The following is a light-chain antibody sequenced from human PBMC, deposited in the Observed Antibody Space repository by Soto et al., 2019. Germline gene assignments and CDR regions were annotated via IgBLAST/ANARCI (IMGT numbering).Light chain of an antibody. CDR3: QQYGTSEII. CDR1: QSLANSF. J-gene: IGKJ5*01. V-gene: IGKV3-20*01. Sequence: EIVLTQSPATLSLSPGERATLSCSASQSLANSFIAWYQQKPGQAPRLLIYDTSSRASGIPDRFSGSGSGTDFTLTTSRLETEDFAVFYCQQYGTSEIIFGQGTRLEIK. CDR2: DTS.